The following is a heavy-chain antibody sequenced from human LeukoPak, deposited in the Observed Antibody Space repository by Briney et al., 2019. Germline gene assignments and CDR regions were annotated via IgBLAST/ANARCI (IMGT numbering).Heavy chain of an antibody. J-gene: IGHJ5*02. CDR1: GFTFSSYA. Sequence: GGSLRLSCAASGFTFSSYAMSWVRQAPGKGLEWVSAISGSGGSTYYADSVKGRSTISRDNSKNTLYLQMNSLRAEDTAVYYCAKDQYCTNGVCYTWVWFDPWGQGTLVTVSS. CDR2: ISGSGGST. D-gene: IGHD2-8*01. V-gene: IGHV3-23*01. CDR3: AKDQYCTNGVCYTWVWFDP.